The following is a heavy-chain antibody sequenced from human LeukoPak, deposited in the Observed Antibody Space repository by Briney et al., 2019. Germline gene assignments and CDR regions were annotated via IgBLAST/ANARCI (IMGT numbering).Heavy chain of an antibody. CDR2: ISSSSSYI. J-gene: IGHJ6*02. CDR1: GFTFSSYA. CDR3: AKVLAPLSPTSYYYYGMDV. V-gene: IGHV3-23*01. Sequence: GGSLRLSCAASGFTFSSYAMSWVRQAPGKGLEWVSSISSSSSYIYYADSVKGRFTISGDNSKNTLYLQMNSLRAEDTAVYYCAKVLAPLSPTSYYYYGMDVWGQGTTVTVSS.